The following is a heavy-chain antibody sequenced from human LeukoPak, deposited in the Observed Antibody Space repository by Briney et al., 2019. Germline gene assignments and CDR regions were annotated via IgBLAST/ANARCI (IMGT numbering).Heavy chain of an antibody. D-gene: IGHD3-10*01. J-gene: IGHJ6*02. CDR2: ISSSSSYI. Sequence: GGSLRLSCAASGFPFSSYEMNWVRQAPGKGLEWVSYISSSSSYIYYADSVKGRFTISRDNAKNSLYLQMNSLRAEDTAVYYCARGGDGSGSPLYYYYYYGMDVWGQGTTVTVSS. V-gene: IGHV3-21*05. CDR1: GFPFSSYE. CDR3: ARGGDGSGSPLYYYYYYGMDV.